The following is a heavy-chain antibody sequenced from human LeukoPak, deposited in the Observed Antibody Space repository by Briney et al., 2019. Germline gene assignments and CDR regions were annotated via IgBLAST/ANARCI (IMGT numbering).Heavy chain of an antibody. CDR1: GGSFSVSF. D-gene: IGHD6-19*01. CDR2: INNSRST. CDR3: ARRIAYSSGWPHLYFDL. J-gene: IGHJ2*01. V-gene: IGHV4-34*01. Sequence: PETLSLTCALYGGSFSVSFGSCICPPPGKGGGWIGQINNSRSTNYNASLKSRVTISVDTSNNQFSLKLSSETAADTAVYYCARRIAYSSGWPHLYFDLWGRGTLVTVSS.